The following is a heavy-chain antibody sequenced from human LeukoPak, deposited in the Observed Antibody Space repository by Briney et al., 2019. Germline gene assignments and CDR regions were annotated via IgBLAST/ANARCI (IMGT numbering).Heavy chain of an antibody. CDR1: GSTFSSYA. CDR3: AKVPESTIFGVVRQYNWFDP. CDR2: ISGSGGST. Sequence: PGGSLRLSCAASGSTFSSYAMSWVRQAPGKGLEWVSAISGSGGSTYYADSVKGRFTISRDNSKNTLYLQMNSLRAEDTAVYYCAKVPESTIFGVVRQYNWFDPWGQGTLVTVSS. V-gene: IGHV3-23*01. J-gene: IGHJ5*02. D-gene: IGHD3-3*01.